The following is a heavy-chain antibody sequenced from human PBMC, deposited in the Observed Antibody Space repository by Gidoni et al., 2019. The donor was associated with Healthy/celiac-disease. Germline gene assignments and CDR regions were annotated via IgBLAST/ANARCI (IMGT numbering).Heavy chain of an antibody. CDR1: GFPFSRYG. D-gene: IGHD5-12*01. CDR3: AKDRFRKESGYDYDY. CDR2: ISYDGSNK. V-gene: IGHV3-30*18. J-gene: IGHJ4*02. Sequence: QVQLVESGGGVVQPGRSLRLSCAAPGFPFSRYGMHLVRQAPGKGLEWVAVISYDGSNKDYADSVKGRFTISRDNSKNTLYLQMNSLRAEDTAVYYCAKDRFRKESGYDYDYWGQGTLVTVSS.